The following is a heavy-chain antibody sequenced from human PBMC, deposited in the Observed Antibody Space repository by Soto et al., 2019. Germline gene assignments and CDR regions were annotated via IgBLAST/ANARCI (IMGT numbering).Heavy chain of an antibody. Sequence: SETLSLTCSVSGGSISSYYWSWIRQPPGKGLEWIAYIYYSGTSYNPSLKSRVTISVDTSKNQFSLKLTSVTAADTAVYYCARAVKYSGSYRNGGYYFDYWGQGTLVTVSS. D-gene: IGHD1-26*01. CDR3: ARAVKYSGSYRNGGYYFDY. V-gene: IGHV4-59*12. J-gene: IGHJ4*02. CDR1: GGSISSYY. CDR2: IYYSGT.